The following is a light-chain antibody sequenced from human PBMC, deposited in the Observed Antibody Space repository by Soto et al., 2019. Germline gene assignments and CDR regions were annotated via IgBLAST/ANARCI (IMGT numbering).Light chain of an antibody. CDR3: QQYNNWPIT. J-gene: IGKJ5*01. Sequence: EVVLTQSPATLSLSPGEGATLSCRASQTINSILAWYQQRPGQAPRLLIYRASTRATGIPARFTGSGSGTEFTLPVSSLQSEDFAVYSCQQYNNWPITFGQGTRLEIK. CDR1: QTINSI. CDR2: RAS. V-gene: IGKV3-15*01.